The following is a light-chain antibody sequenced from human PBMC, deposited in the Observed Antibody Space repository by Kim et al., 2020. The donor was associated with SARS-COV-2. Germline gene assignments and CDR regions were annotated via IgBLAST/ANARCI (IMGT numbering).Light chain of an antibody. CDR2: ATS. CDR1: QGIMRY. J-gene: IGKJ2*01. CDR3: QQLYTLPDT. Sequence: SASVGDRVTITCRASQGIMRYLTWYQQEPGKAPKLLIYATSTLEAGVPSRFSGSGSGTHFTLTISSLQPEDFATYYCQQLYTLPDTFGQGTKLEI. V-gene: IGKV1-9*01.